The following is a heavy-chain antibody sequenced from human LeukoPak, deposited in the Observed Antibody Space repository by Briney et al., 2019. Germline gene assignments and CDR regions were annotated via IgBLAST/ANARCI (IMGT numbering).Heavy chain of an antibody. CDR1: GFTFSSYA. V-gene: IGHV3-23*01. CDR2: ISGSGGST. Sequence: GGSLRLSCAAPGFTFSSYAMSWVRQAPGKGLEWVSAISGSGGSTYYADSVKGRFTISRDNSKNTLYLQMNSLRAEDTAVYYCAKGSGFLEWLLPDYWGQGTLVTVSS. CDR3: AKGSGFLEWLLPDY. D-gene: IGHD3-3*01. J-gene: IGHJ4*02.